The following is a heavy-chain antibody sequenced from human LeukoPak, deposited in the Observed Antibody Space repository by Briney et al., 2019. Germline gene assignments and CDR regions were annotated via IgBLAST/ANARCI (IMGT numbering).Heavy chain of an antibody. CDR2: IIPIFGTA. CDR3: ARCLLDYDILTGYITYYYYYGMDV. CDR1: GGTFSSYA. J-gene: IGHJ6*02. D-gene: IGHD3-9*01. V-gene: IGHV1-69*13. Sequence: GASVKVSCKASGGTFSSYAISWVRQAPGQGLEWMGGIIPIFGTANYAQKFQGRVTITADESTSTAYMELRSLRSDDTAVYYCARCLLDYDILTGYITYYYYYGMDVWGQGTTVTVSS.